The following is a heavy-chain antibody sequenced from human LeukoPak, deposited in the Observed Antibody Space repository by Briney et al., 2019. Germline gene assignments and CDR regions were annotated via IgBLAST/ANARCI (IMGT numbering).Heavy chain of an antibody. V-gene: IGHV3-30-3*01. J-gene: IGHJ4*02. CDR2: ISYDGSNK. D-gene: IGHD3-22*01. CDR3: ARGQGFYCFDY. CDR1: GFTFSSYA. Sequence: GRSLRLSCAASGFTFSSYAMHWVRQAPGKGLEWVAVISYDGSNKYYADSVKGRFTISRDNSKNTLYLQMNSLRAEDTAVYYCARGQGFYCFDYWGQGTLVTVSS.